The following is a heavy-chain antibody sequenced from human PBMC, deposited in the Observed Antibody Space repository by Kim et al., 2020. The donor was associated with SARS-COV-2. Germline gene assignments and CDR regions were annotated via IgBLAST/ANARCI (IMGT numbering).Heavy chain of an antibody. J-gene: IGHJ1*01. CDR3: TTDVSTVTTAYYQH. Sequence: GGSLRLSCAASGFVFSNVGMGWVRQAPGKGLEWVGRIESRTDGGTRDYTAPVKGRFTISRDDSKNTLYLQMNSLRTEDTGIYYCTTDVSTVTTAYYQHWGQGTLVTVSS. CDR1: GFVFSNVG. D-gene: IGHD4-17*01. V-gene: IGHV3-15*04. CDR2: IESRTDGGTR.